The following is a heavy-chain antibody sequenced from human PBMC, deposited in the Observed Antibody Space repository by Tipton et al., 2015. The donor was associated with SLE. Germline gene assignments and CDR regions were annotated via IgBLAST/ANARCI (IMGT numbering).Heavy chain of an antibody. CDR3: ARWGDYGDF. Sequence: PGLVKPSETLSLICDISGYSIFTGYYWGWIRQPPGKGLEWIGNIYHSGRTYSNPSLESRVIISVDASKNQIFFKLTSVTAADTATYYCARWGDYGDFWGRGTLVTVSS. CDR2: IYHSGRT. J-gene: IGHJ4*02. CDR1: GYSIFTGYY. V-gene: IGHV4-38-2*01. D-gene: IGHD3-16*01.